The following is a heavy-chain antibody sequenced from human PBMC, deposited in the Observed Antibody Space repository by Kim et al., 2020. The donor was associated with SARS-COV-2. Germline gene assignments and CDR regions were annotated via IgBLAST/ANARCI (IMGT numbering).Heavy chain of an antibody. Sequence: GGSLRLSCAASGFTFSSYGMHWVRQAPGKGLEWVAVISYDGSNKYYADSVKGRFTISRDNSKNTLYLQMNSLRAEDTAVYYCARDSLTMIVVVSDWYFDLWGRGTLVTVSS. CDR2: ISYDGSNK. CDR3: ARDSLTMIVVVSDWYFDL. D-gene: IGHD3-22*01. V-gene: IGHV3-33*05. J-gene: IGHJ2*01. CDR1: GFTFSSYG.